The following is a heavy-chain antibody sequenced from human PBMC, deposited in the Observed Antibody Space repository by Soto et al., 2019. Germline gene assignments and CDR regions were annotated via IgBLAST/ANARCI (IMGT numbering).Heavy chain of an antibody. J-gene: IGHJ6*02. CDR1: GYSISSGYY. V-gene: IGHV4-38-2*02. CDR2: IYHSGST. D-gene: IGHD3-10*01. CDR3: AREGWYYGSGRGYYYGMDV. Sequence: PXAILSLTFAFSGYSISSGYYWGWIRQPPGKGLEWIGSIYHSGSTYYNPSLKSRVTISVDTSKNQFSLKLSSVTAADTAVYYCAREGWYYGSGRGYYYGMDVWGQGTTVTVSS.